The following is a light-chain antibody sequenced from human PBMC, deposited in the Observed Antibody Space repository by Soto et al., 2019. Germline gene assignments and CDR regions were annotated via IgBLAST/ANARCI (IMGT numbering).Light chain of an antibody. CDR2: EVS. CDR3: SSYAGTKTLV. V-gene: IGLV2-8*01. Sequence: QSALTQPPSASGSPGQSVTISCTGTISDIGTYYYGSWYQQHPGKAPKLIIYEVSERPSGVPDRFSGSKSGNTASLTVSGLQAEDEAHYYCSSYAGTKTLVFGGGTKLTVL. CDR1: ISDIGTYYY. J-gene: IGLJ2*01.